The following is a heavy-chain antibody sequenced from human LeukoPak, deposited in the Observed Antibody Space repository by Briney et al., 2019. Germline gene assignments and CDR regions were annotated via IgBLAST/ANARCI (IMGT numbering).Heavy chain of an antibody. CDR1: GGSISSYY. D-gene: IGHD3-3*01. CDR3: ARASPPDYDFWSGYFPLDNYYYYYGMDV. J-gene: IGHJ6*02. CDR2: IYYSGST. V-gene: IGHV4-59*01. Sequence: SETLFLTCTVSGGSISSYYWSWIRQPPGKGLEWIGYIYYSGSTNYNPSLKSRVTISVDTSKNQFSLKLSSVTAADTAVYYCARASPPDYDFWSGYFPLDNYYYYYGMDVWGQGTTVTVSS.